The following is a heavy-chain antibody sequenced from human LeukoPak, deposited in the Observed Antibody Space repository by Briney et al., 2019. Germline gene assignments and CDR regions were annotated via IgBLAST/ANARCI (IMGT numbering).Heavy chain of an antibody. J-gene: IGHJ5*02. D-gene: IGHD6-19*01. CDR3: ARARDLSSGADH. CDR2: INQGGST. V-gene: IGHV4-34*01. Sequence: PSETLSLTCNVYGGSFSNFYWSWIRQPPGKGLEWIGEINQGGSTNYNPSLKSRVTISVDTSKNQFSLKLTSVTAADTAVYYCARARDLSSGADHWGQGTLVTVSS. CDR1: GGSFSNFY.